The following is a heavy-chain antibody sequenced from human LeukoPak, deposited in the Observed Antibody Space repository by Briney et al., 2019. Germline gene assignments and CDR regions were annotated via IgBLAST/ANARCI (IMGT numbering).Heavy chain of an antibody. D-gene: IGHD3-3*01. Sequence: GGSLRLSCTTSGFPFSNYAFSWVRQAPGKGLDWVSAITTGGITYYGDSVKGRFTISRDNSKNSVFLQMNSLRAEDTAVYYCARSHLTIFGVVTNWGQGTLVTVSS. CDR3: ARSHLTIFGVVTN. CDR1: GFPFSNYA. CDR2: ITTGGIT. V-gene: IGHV3-23*01. J-gene: IGHJ4*02.